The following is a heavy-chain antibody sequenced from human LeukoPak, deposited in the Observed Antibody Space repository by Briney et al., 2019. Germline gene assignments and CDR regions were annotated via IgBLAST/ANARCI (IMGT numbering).Heavy chain of an antibody. V-gene: IGHV1-2*02. CDR1: GGTFSSYA. CDR3: GTLLSNGPFDY. CDR2: IYPSSGAT. J-gene: IGHJ4*02. Sequence: ASVKVSCKASGGTFSSYAISWVRQAPGQGLEWMGWIYPSSGATKYAQKFQGRVTMTRDTSISTAYMELSGLRSDDTAVYYCGTLLSNGPFDYWGQGSLVTVSS.